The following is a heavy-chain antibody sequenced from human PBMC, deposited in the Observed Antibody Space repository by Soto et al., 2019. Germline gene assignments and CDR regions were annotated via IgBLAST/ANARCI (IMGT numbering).Heavy chain of an antibody. CDR3: ARTPTP. D-gene: IGHD1-26*01. V-gene: IGHV4-30-2*01. CDR1: GGSISSGGYP. J-gene: IGHJ5*02. CDR2: IYHSGIT. Sequence: QLQLQESGSGLVTPSQTLSLTCAVSGGSISSGGYPWRWIRQPPGKGLGWIGYIYHSGITYYNPSLKSRCTISVDRSKDQFSLKLSSVTAADTAVYYCARTPTPWGQGTLVTVSS.